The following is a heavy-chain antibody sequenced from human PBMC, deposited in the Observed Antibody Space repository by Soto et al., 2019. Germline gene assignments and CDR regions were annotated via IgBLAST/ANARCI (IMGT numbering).Heavy chain of an antibody. CDR2: IIPVLGIA. J-gene: IGHJ6*02. Sequence: QVQLVQSGAEVKKPGSSVKVSCKASGGTFSSYTISWVRQAPGQGLEWMGRIIPVLGIANYAQKFQGRVTXXAXKXXSTAYMELSSLRSEDTAVYYFGCGSGSHSYYGMDVWGQGTTVTVSS. CDR3: GCGSGSHSYYGMDV. V-gene: IGHV1-69*02. CDR1: GGTFSSYT. D-gene: IGHD3-10*01.